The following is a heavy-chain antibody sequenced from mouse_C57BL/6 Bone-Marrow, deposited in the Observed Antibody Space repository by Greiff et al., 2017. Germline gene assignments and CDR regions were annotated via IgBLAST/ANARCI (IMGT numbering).Heavy chain of an antibody. CDR3: ARKGTTVVATSLNYFDY. D-gene: IGHD1-1*01. CDR2: IYPGSGNT. J-gene: IGHJ2*01. CDR1: GYTFTDYY. V-gene: IGHV1-76*01. Sequence: QVQLKESGAELVRPGASVKLSCKASGYTFTDYYINWVKQRPGQGLEWIARIYPGSGNTYYNEKFKGKATLTAEKSSSTAYMQLSSLTSEDSAVYFCARKGTTVVATSLNYFDYWGQGTTLTVSS.